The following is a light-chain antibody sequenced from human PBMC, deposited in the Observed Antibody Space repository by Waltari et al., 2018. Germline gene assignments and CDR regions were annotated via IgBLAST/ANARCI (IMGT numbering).Light chain of an antibody. V-gene: IGLV2-14*02. CDR2: DVS. CDR1: SSDVGSYNL. CDR3: SSYTSSSNVV. Sequence: QSALTQPASVSGSPGQSITISCTGTSSDVGSYNLVSWYQQHPGKAPKLMINDVSNRPSGVPNRFSGSKSGNTASLTISGLQAEDEADYYCSSYTSSSNVVFGGGTKLTVL. J-gene: IGLJ2*01.